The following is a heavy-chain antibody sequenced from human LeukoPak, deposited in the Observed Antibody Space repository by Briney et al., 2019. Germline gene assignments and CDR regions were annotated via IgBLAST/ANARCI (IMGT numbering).Heavy chain of an antibody. J-gene: IGHJ4*02. D-gene: IGHD1-26*01. V-gene: IGHV3-7*01. CDR1: GFTFSSYS. CDR3: ARDSGSHEPFDY. CDR2: IKQDGSEK. Sequence: GGSLRLSCAASGFTFSSYSMNWVRQAPGKGLEWVANIKQDGSEKYYVDSVKGRFTISRDNAKNSLYLQMNSLRAEDTAVYYCARDSGSHEPFDYWGQGTLVTVSS.